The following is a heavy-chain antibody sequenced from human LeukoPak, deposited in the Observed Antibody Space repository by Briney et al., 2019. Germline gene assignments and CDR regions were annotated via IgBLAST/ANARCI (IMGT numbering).Heavy chain of an antibody. CDR3: ARDRYYDAFDI. CDR2: ISYDGSNK. D-gene: IGHD2-8*01. V-gene: IGHV3-30*19. J-gene: IGHJ3*02. Sequence: GGSLRLSCAASGFAFNTYAMHWVRQAPGKGLEWVAVISYDGSNKYYADSVKGRFTVSRDNSKNTLYLQMNSLRAEDTAVYYCARDRYYDAFDIWGQGTMVTVSS. CDR1: GFAFNTYA.